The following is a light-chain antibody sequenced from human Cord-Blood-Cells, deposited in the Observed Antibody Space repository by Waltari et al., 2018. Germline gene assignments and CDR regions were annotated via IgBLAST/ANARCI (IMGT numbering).Light chain of an antibody. CDR2: EGS. CDR3: CSYAGSSTSWV. Sequence: QSALTQPASVSGSPGQSITISCTRTSSDVGSYNLAACYQQHPGKAPKLMIYEGSKRPSGVSNRFSGSKSGNTASLTISGLQAEDEADYYCCSYAGSSTSWVFGGGTKLTVL. CDR1: SSDVGSYNL. J-gene: IGLJ3*02. V-gene: IGLV2-23*01.